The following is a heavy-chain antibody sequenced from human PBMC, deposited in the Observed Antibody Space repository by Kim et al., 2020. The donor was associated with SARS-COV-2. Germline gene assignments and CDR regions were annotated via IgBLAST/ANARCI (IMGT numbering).Heavy chain of an antibody. CDR3: ARRDCSSGTCYGSGLDV. Sequence: GGSLRLSCTASGFTFSNYDMTWVRLAPGKGLEYVAHSGIDSYYADPMKGRFTISRDNSKSTLYLQMSSLRPEDTGIYFCARRDCSSGTCYGSGLDVWGQGTTVTVSS. CDR1: GFTFSNYD. D-gene: IGHD2-15*01. CDR2: HSGIDS. V-gene: IGHV3-23*01. J-gene: IGHJ6*02.